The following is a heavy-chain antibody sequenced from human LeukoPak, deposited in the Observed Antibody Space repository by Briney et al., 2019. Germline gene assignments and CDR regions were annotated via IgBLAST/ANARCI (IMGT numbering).Heavy chain of an antibody. D-gene: IGHD4-17*01. CDR3: ARAVGDYGDYYFDY. V-gene: IGHV4-59*01. Sequence: SETLSLTYTVSGGSISSYYWSWIRQPPGKGLEWIGYIYYSGSTNYNPSLKSRVTISVDTSKNQFSLKLSSVTAADTAVYYCARAVGDYGDYYFDYWGQGTLVTVSS. CDR1: GGSISSYY. J-gene: IGHJ4*02. CDR2: IYYSGST.